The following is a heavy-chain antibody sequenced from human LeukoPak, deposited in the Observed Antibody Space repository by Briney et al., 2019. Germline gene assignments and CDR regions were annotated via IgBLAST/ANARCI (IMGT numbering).Heavy chain of an antibody. V-gene: IGHV3-23*01. J-gene: IGHJ5*02. CDR1: GFTFSTDV. CDR3: AKNPTGYPNWFDL. CDR2: ISGSTINT. Sequence: GGSLRLSCAASGFTFSTDVMTWVRQAPGKGLEWVSSISGSTINTYYADSVKGRFTISRDNSKNTLYLQMNSLRAEDTAVYYCAKNPTGYPNWFDLWGQGTLVTVS. D-gene: IGHD3-9*01.